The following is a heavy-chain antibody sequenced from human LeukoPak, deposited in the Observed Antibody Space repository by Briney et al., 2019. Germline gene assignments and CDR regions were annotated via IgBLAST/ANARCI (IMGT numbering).Heavy chain of an antibody. J-gene: IGHJ4*02. D-gene: IGHD3-3*01. Sequence: GGSLRLSCAASGFIFNNYAMSWVRQAPGKGLEWVSSISTTGSTTYYADSVRGRFTISRDNSQNTLSLQMDSLTAADTAVYSCATYDLWTTYYSFQYWGQGTLVSVSS. V-gene: IGHV3-23*01. CDR3: ATYDLWTTYYSFQY. CDR2: ISTTGSTT. CDR1: GFIFNNYA.